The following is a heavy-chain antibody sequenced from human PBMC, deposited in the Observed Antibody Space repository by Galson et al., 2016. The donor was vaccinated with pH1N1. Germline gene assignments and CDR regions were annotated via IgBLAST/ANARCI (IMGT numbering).Heavy chain of an antibody. D-gene: IGHD1-26*01. V-gene: IGHV1-2*02. CDR2: INPNSDVT. CDR3: ARDSKGGIPFHY. J-gene: IGHJ4*02. CDR1: GYTFTDYY. Sequence: SVKVSCKASGYTFTDYYIHWVRQAPGKGLEWMGWINPNSDVTKYAQKFQDRVTMTRDTSINTAYMELSGLTSDDTAVYYCARDSKGGIPFHYWGQGTLVTRSS.